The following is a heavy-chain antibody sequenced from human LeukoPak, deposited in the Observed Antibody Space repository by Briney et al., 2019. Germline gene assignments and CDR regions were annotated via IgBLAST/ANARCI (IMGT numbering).Heavy chain of an antibody. D-gene: IGHD3-10*01. Sequence: ASVKVSCKASGYTFTSYAMHWVRQAPGQRLEWMGWINAGNGNTKYSQKLQGRVTITRDTSASTAYMELSSLRSEDTAVYYCARTLWFKAPNFDYWGQGTLVTVSS. V-gene: IGHV1-3*01. CDR2: INAGNGNT. J-gene: IGHJ4*02. CDR1: GYTFTSYA. CDR3: ARTLWFKAPNFDY.